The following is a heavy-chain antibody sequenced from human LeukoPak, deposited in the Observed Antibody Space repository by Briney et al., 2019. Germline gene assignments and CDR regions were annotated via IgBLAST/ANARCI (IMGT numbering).Heavy chain of an antibody. CDR3: ARQATTLADFDI. CDR1: GYTFTGYY. J-gene: IGHJ3*02. CDR2: INHNSGGK. Sequence: ASVKVSCKASGYTFTGYYIHWVRQAPGHGRGCVGCINHNSGGKNYAQKDRCTVTMNRDTSTSTAYMELRRLRSDDTAVYYCARQATTLADFDIWGQETLVTVSS. D-gene: IGHD5-12*01. V-gene: IGHV1-2*02.